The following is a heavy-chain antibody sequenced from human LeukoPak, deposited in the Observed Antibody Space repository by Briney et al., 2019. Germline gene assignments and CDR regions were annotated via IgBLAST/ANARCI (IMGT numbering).Heavy chain of an antibody. CDR2: NHDSGTT. Sequence: SETLSLTCTVSGDSMSSYFWSWIRQPPGKGLEWIAYNHDSGTTNYNPSLKSRVTTSIDTSKNQFSLKLNSVTSADTAVYYCARSRGGFGDYGSWFDPWGQGTLVTVSS. J-gene: IGHJ5*02. CDR3: ARSRGGFGDYGSWFDP. CDR1: GDSMSSYF. V-gene: IGHV4-59*01. D-gene: IGHD4-17*01.